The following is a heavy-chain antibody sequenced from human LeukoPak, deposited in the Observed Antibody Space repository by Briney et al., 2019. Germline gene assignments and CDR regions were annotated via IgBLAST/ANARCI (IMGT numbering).Heavy chain of an antibody. J-gene: IGHJ6*02. CDR3: ARVPPARNDYSNYVDYYGMDV. CDR1: GGTFSSYA. Sequence: GASVKVSCKASGGTFSSYAISWVRQAPGQGLEWMGRIIPIFCIANYAQKFQGRVTITADKSTSTAYMELSSLRSEDTAVYYCARVPPARNDYSNYVDYYGMDVWGQGTTVTVSS. D-gene: IGHD4-11*01. V-gene: IGHV1-69*04. CDR2: IIPIFCIA.